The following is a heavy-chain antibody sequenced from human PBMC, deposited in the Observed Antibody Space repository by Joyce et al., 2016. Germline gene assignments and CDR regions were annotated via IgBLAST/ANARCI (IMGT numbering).Heavy chain of an antibody. CDR1: GHSLSSNSYY. J-gene: IGHJ4*02. D-gene: IGHD2-8*01. CDR2: LHFNGET. CDR3: ARRVVGVYYFDF. Sequence: QLQLQESGPGLVQPSGTLSLTCTVSGHSLSSNSYYWGWIRQPPGKGLEWVGTLHFNGETYYNPSLKSRVTIAEDTSRNQFSLTLHSVSAADTAVYYCARRVVGVYYFDFWGQGALVTVSS. V-gene: IGHV4-39*01.